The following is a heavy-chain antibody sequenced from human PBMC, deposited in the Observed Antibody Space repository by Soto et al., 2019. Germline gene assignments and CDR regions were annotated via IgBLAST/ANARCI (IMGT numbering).Heavy chain of an antibody. CDR3: SSVTRLTGDGGRCAFDI. Sequence: GGSLRLSCAASGFTFSSYGMHWVRQAPGKGLEWVAVIWYDGSNKYYADSVKGRFTIYRDNSKNTLYLQMNSLRAEDTAVYFCSSVTRLTGDGGRCAFDIWGQGTMVTVSS. D-gene: IGHD7-27*01. CDR1: GFTFSSYG. J-gene: IGHJ3*02. V-gene: IGHV3-33*01. CDR2: IWYDGSNK.